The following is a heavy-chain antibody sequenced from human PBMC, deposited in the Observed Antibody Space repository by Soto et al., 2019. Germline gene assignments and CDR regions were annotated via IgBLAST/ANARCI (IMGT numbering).Heavy chain of an antibody. V-gene: IGHV4-30-4*01. CDR3: ARGPSGDKVDS. CDR1: GGSISTVNYW. CDR2: IYNGGST. Sequence: QVQLQESGPGLVKPSQTLSLTCTVSGGSISTVNYWWSWIRQSPDMGLEWIGHIYNGGSTYNNPSLASXXTXSXXTSKNQLSLTLSSGSAADTAVYYCARGPSGDKVDSWGQGTLVTVSS. J-gene: IGHJ4*02. D-gene: IGHD7-27*01.